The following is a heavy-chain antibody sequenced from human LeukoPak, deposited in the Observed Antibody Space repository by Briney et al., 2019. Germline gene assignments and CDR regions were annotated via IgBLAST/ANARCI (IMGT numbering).Heavy chain of an antibody. J-gene: IGHJ3*02. CDR1: GGSFSGYY. D-gene: IGHD6-19*01. CDR2: INHSGST. Sequence: SETLSHTCAVYGGSFSGYYWSWIRQPPGKGLEWIGEINHSGSTNYNPSLKSRVTISVDTSKNQFSLKLSSVTAADTAVYYCARNGWVAARTLGAFDIWGQGTMVTVSS. V-gene: IGHV4-34*01. CDR3: ARNGWVAARTLGAFDI.